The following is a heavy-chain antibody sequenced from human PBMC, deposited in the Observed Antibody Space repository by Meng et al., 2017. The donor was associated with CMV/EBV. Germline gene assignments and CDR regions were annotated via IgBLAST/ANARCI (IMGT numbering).Heavy chain of an antibody. CDR3: ARYPFGSHVYDSSGYGMDV. Sequence: GESLKISCAASGFTFSSYSMNWVRQAPGKGLEWVSFISSSSYIYYADSVKGRFTISRDNAKNSLYLQMNSLRAEDTAVYYCARYPFGSHVYDSSGYGMDVWGRGTTVTVSS. CDR2: ISSSSYI. J-gene: IGHJ6*02. CDR1: GFTFSSYS. V-gene: IGHV3-21*01. D-gene: IGHD3-22*01.